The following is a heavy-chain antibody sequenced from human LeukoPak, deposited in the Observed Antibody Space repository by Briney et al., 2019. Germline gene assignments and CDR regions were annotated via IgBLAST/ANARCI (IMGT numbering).Heavy chain of an antibody. D-gene: IGHD5-18*01. V-gene: IGHV4-59*01. Sequence: SETLSLTCTVSGGSISSYYWSWIRQPPRKGLEWIGYIYYSGSTSSDPSLKSRVTISIDTSRNHFSLKLSSVTAADTAVYHCARSVQLWSFDYWGQGTLVTVSS. CDR1: GGSISSYY. CDR3: ARSVQLWSFDY. J-gene: IGHJ4*02. CDR2: IYYSGST.